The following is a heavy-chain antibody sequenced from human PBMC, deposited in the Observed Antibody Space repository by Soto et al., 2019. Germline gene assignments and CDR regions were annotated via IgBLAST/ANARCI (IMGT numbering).Heavy chain of an antibody. J-gene: IGHJ3*02. Sequence: QVQLVESGGGVVQPGRSLRLSCAASGFTFSSYGMHWVRQAPGKGLEWVAVIWYDGSNKYYADSVKGRFTISRDNSKNTLYLQMNSLRAEDTAVYYCARGRYYDSSGYLDAFDIWGQGTMVTVSS. D-gene: IGHD3-22*01. CDR3: ARGRYYDSSGYLDAFDI. CDR2: IWYDGSNK. V-gene: IGHV3-33*01. CDR1: GFTFSSYG.